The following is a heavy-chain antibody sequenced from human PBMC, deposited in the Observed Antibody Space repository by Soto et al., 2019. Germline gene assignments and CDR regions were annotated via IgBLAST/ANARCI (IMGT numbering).Heavy chain of an antibody. CDR2: IYNSGST. J-gene: IGHJ5*02. CDR3: ARQTYGDYVLFWFDT. Sequence: TSETLSLTCTVSGGSINRKSDYWGWIRQPPGKGLEWMGSIYNSGSTYDNPSLRHRDTISVDTSKNQFSLKLSSVTAAVTAVYYCARQTYGDYVLFWFDTWGPGTLVTVSS. D-gene: IGHD4-17*01. V-gene: IGHV4-39*01. CDR1: GGSINRKSDY.